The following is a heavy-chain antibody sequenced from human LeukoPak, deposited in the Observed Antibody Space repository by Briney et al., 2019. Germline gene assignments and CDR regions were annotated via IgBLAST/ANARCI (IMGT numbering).Heavy chain of an antibody. CDR2: INPNSGGT. D-gene: IGHD1-26*01. V-gene: IGHV1-2*02. CDR3: ARVNRGSSPALFDP. J-gene: IGHJ5*02. Sequence: ASVKVSCKASGYTFTGYYMHWVRQAPGQGLEWMGWINPNSGGTNYAQKFQGRVTMTRDTSISTAYMELSRLRSDDTAVYYCARVNRGSSPALFDPWGRGTLVTVSS. CDR1: GYTFTGYY.